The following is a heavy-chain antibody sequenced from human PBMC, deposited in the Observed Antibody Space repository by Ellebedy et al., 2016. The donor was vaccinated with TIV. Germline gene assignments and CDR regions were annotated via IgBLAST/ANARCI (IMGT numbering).Heavy chain of an antibody. Sequence: MPSETLSLTCTVSGGSISSYYWSWIRQPPGKGLEWIGSIYYSGSTKYNPSLQSRVTISVDTSKNQFSLKLNSVTAADTAVYYCARLLITMVYGMDVWGQGTTVTVSS. V-gene: IGHV4-59*08. J-gene: IGHJ6*02. CDR1: GGSISSYY. D-gene: IGHD3-10*01. CDR3: ARLLITMVYGMDV. CDR2: IYYSGST.